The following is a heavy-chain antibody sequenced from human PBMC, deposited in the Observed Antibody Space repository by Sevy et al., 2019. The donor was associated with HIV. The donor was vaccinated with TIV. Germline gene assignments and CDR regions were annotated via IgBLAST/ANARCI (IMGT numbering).Heavy chain of an antibody. V-gene: IGHV3-7*01. Sequence: GGSLRLSCAASVFTFSSFFMSWVRQAPGKGLEWVANIKQDGSEKYYVDSVKGRFTISRDNARNSVYLQMNSLRAEDTGVYYCARDLTAPYYYYGMDVWGQGTMVTVSS. CDR2: IKQDGSEK. D-gene: IGHD1-20*01. J-gene: IGHJ6*02. CDR3: ARDLTAPYYYYGMDV. CDR1: VFTFSSFF.